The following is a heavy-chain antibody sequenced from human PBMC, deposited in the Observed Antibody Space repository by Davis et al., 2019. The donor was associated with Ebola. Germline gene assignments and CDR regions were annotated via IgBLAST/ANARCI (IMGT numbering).Heavy chain of an antibody. CDR1: GGSISSSNW. CDR3: ASDSSYNWFDP. V-gene: IGHV4-4*02. Sequence: SETLSLTCAVSGGSISSSNWWSWVRQPPGKGLEWIGEIYHSGSTNYNPSLKRRVTISVDKSKNQFSLKLSSVTAADTAVYYCASDSSYNWFDPWGQGTLVTVSS. CDR2: IYHSGST. J-gene: IGHJ5*02.